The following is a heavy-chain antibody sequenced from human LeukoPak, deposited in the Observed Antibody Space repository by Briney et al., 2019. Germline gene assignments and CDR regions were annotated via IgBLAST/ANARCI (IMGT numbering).Heavy chain of an antibody. Sequence: SETLSLTCAVYGGSFSGYYWSWIRQPPGKGLEWIGEINHSGSTNYNPSLKSRVTISVDTSKNQFSLKLSSATAADTAVYYCARGLRQSHIVVVTAILPYFDYWGQGTLVTVSS. CDR2: INHSGST. CDR3: ARGLRQSHIVVVTAILPYFDY. CDR1: GGSFSGYY. J-gene: IGHJ4*02. V-gene: IGHV4-34*01. D-gene: IGHD2-21*02.